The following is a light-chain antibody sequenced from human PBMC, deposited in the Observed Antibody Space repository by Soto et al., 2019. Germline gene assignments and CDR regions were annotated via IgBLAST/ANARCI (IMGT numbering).Light chain of an antibody. J-gene: IGKJ1*01. Sequence: EILLTQSPATLSLSPGERATLVCRASPSVRSSLAWYQQKPCQDPRLLIYDSSNRATAIPRRFSASGSGTDFTLTISNLAPEDFDVYYCQQRSSWPWTFGKGAKVEIK. V-gene: IGKV3-11*01. CDR2: DSS. CDR1: PSVRSS. CDR3: QQRSSWPWT.